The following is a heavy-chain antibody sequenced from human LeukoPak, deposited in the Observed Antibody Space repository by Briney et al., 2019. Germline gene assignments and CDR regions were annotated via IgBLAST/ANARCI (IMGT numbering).Heavy chain of an antibody. V-gene: IGHV4-30-4*08. D-gene: IGHD1-26*01. CDR1: GGSISSGDYY. CDR2: IYYSGST. Sequence: SETLSLTCTVSGGSISSGDYYWSWIRQPPGKGLEWIVYIYYSGSTYYNPSLKSRVTISVDTSKNQFSLKLSSVTAADTAVYYCATKGGVVGATNFDYWGQGTLVTVSS. J-gene: IGHJ4*02. CDR3: ATKGGVVGATNFDY.